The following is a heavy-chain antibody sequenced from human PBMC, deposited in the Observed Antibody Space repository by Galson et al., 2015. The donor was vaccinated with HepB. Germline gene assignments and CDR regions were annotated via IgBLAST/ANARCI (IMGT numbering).Heavy chain of an antibody. CDR3: ARDLRRPRDTWIQLWVLYGVDV. CDR2: ISSSSSYI. D-gene: IGHD5-18*01. J-gene: IGHJ6*02. V-gene: IGHV3-21*01. Sequence: SLRLSCAASGFTFSTYSMNWVRQAPGKGLERVSSISSSSSYIYYADSVKGRCTISIDNAKNSLYLQMNSLRAEDTAVYYCARDLRRPRDTWIQLWVLYGVDVWGQGTTVTVSS. CDR1: GFTFSTYS.